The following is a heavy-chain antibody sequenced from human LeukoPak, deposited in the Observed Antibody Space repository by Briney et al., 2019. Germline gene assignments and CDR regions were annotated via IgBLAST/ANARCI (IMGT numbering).Heavy chain of an antibody. J-gene: IGHJ5*02. CDR3: AKPNTGTYGNWFDP. CDR1: GFTFSSYS. D-gene: IGHD4-17*01. Sequence: PGGSLRLSCAASGFTFSSYSMNWVRQAPGKGLEWVAYISTSVNFKYYADSVKGRFTISRDNSKNTLYLQMNSLRAEDTAVFYCAKPNTGTYGNWFDPWGQGTLVTVSS. V-gene: IGHV3-48*01. CDR2: ISTSVNFK.